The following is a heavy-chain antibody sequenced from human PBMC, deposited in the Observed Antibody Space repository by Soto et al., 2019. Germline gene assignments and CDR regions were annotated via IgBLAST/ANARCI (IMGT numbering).Heavy chain of an antibody. CDR1: GGSISSYY. CDR2: IYYSGST. D-gene: IGHD3-22*01. J-gene: IGHJ5*02. CDR3: ARIVGYYDSSGYYPRSNWFDP. Sequence: PSETLSLTCTVSGGSISSYYWSWIRQPPGKGLEWIGYIYYSGSTNYNPSLKSRVTISVDTSKNQFSLKLSSVTAADTAVYYCARIVGYYDSSGYYPRSNWFDPWGQGTLVTVSS. V-gene: IGHV4-59*08.